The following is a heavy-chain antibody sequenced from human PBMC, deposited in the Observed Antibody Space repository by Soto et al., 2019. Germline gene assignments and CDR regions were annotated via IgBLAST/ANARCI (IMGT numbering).Heavy chain of an antibody. Sequence: GGSLRLSCAASGFTFSSYWMSWVRQAPGKGLEWVANIKQDGSEKYYVDSVKGRFIISRDNAKNSLYLQMNSLRAEDTAVYYCARLTLAQDSSGYHIFDYWGLGTLVTVSS. CDR1: GFTFSSYW. CDR3: ARLTLAQDSSGYHIFDY. D-gene: IGHD3-22*01. CDR2: IKQDGSEK. J-gene: IGHJ4*02. V-gene: IGHV3-7*01.